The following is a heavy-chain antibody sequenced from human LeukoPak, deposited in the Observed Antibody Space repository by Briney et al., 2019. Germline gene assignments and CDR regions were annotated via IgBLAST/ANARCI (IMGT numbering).Heavy chain of an antibody. CDR3: ARGRYCSADICSGGDAFDI. V-gene: IGHV4-4*07. CDR1: GGAINNYY. CDR2: IYTRGST. J-gene: IGHJ3*02. Sequence: SETLSLICSVAGGAINNYYWSWIRQPAGKGLEWIGRIYTRGSTNYNPSLKSRVTMSVDTSKNQFSLKLSSVTAADTAVYYCARGRYCSADICSGGDAFDIWGQGTMVSVSS. D-gene: IGHD2-15*01.